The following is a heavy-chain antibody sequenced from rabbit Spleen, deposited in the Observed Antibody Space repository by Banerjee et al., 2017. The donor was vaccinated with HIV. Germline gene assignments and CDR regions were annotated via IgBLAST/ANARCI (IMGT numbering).Heavy chain of an antibody. V-gene: IGHV1S45*01. CDR2: IDIGSSGSS. D-gene: IGHD1-1*01. CDR1: GFDFSRSDW. CDR3: ARDNGSGDYIDVYFDL. J-gene: IGHJ4*01. Sequence: QEQLEESGGGLVKPEGSLTLTCKASGFDFSRSDWICWVRQAPGKGLEWIACIDIGSSGSSYYASWAKGRFTISKTSSTTVTLQMTSLTAADTATYFCARDNGSGDYIDVYFDLWGPGTLVTVS.